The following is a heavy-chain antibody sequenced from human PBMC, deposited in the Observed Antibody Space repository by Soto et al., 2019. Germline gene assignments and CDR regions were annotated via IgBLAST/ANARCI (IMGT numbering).Heavy chain of an antibody. V-gene: IGHV4-31*03. Sequence: QVQLQESGPGLVKPSQTLSLTCTVSGGSISSGGYYWSWIRQHPGKGLEWIGYIYSSGSTYYNPSLKSRVTISEDTSKNQFSLKVSSVTDADTAVYYCASRYDILTGRNAFDIWGPGTMVTVSS. CDR2: IYSSGST. CDR1: GGSISSGGYY. D-gene: IGHD3-9*01. J-gene: IGHJ3*02. CDR3: ASRYDILTGRNAFDI.